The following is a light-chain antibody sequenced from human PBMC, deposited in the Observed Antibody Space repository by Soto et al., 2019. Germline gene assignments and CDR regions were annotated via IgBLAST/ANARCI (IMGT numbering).Light chain of an antibody. Sequence: QPVLTQSPSASASLGASVKLTCTLSSGHSSYAIAWHQQQPEKGPRYLMKLNSDGSHSKGDGIPDRFSGSSSGAERYLTISSLQSEDEADYYCQTWGTGIQRAFGGGTKLTVL. CDR1: SGHSSYA. CDR3: QTWGTGIQRA. V-gene: IGLV4-69*01. CDR2: LNSDGSH. J-gene: IGLJ3*02.